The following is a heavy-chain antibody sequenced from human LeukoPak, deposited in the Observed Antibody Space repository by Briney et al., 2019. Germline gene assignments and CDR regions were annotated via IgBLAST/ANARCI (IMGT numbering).Heavy chain of an antibody. Sequence: ASVKVSCKASGYTFTSYGISWVRQAPGQGLEWMGWISAYNGNTNYAQKLQGRVTMTTDTSTSTACMELRSLRSDDTAVYYCARVSGYLGNAFDYWGQGTLVTVSS. CDR1: GYTFTSYG. CDR3: ARVSGYLGNAFDY. D-gene: IGHD3-22*01. J-gene: IGHJ4*02. V-gene: IGHV1-18*01. CDR2: ISAYNGNT.